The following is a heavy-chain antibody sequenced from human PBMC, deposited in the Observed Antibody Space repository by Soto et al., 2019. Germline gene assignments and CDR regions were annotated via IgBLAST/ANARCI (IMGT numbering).Heavy chain of an antibody. D-gene: IGHD2-15*01. CDR3: ARRYCSSSSCYLDY. CDR1: GGSISSYY. J-gene: IGHJ4*02. Sequence: PSETLSLTCTVSGGSISSYYWSWIRQPPGKGLEWIGYIYHSGSTNYNPSLKSRDTISVDTSKNQFSLKLSSVTAADTAVYYCARRYCSSSSCYLDYWGQGTLVTVSS. V-gene: IGHV4-59*08. CDR2: IYHSGST.